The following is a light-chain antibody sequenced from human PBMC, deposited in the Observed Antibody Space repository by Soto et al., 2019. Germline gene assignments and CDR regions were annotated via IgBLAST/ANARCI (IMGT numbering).Light chain of an antibody. CDR3: QHYGHAPWT. Sequence: EIVLTQSAGTLSLSPGDRATLSCRASQTVSGSYFAWFQQNPGQTPRLLIYAASTRAAGVPGRFSGSGSGTDFSLTINRLELEDFSVYYCQHYGHAPWTFGQGTKVDIK. V-gene: IGKV3-20*01. CDR2: AAS. CDR1: QTVSGSY. J-gene: IGKJ1*01.